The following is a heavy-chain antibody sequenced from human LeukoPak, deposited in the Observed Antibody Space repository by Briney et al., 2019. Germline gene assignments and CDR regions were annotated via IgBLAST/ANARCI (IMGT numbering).Heavy chain of an antibody. V-gene: IGHV1-2*02. J-gene: IGHJ4*02. CDR3: ARDSTAARLGY. D-gene: IGHD6-6*01. CDR2: INPNSGGT. Sequence: GASVKVSCKASGYTFTSYGISWVRQAPGQGLEWMGWINPNSGGTNYAQKFQGRVTMTRDTSISTAYMELSRLRSDDTAVYYCARDSTAARLGYWGQGTLVTVSS. CDR1: GYTFTSYG.